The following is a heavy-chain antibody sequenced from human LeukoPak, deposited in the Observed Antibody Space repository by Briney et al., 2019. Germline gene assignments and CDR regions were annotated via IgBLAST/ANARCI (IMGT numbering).Heavy chain of an antibody. CDR2: ISYDGSNK. CDR3: AKDYGSSGLDY. J-gene: IGHJ4*02. D-gene: IGHD3-22*01. Sequence: GRSLRLSCAASGFTFSSYGMHWVRQAPGKGLEWVAVISYDGSNKYYADSVKGRFTISRDNSKNTLYLQMNSLRAEDTAVYYCAKDYGSSGLDYWGQGTPVTVSS. V-gene: IGHV3-30*18. CDR1: GFTFSSYG.